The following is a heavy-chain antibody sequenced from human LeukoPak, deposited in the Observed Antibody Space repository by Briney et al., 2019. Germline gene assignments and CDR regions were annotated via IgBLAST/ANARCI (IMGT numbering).Heavy chain of an antibody. CDR1: GGSISSYY. J-gene: IGHJ6*02. Sequence: SETLSLTCTVSGGSISSYYWSWIRQPPGKGLEWIGYVYYSGGTNYNPSLKSRVTISVDTSKNQFSLKLSSVTAADTAVYYCARVQHPYYYYGMDVWGQGTTVTVSS. CDR2: VYYSGGT. V-gene: IGHV4-59*01. D-gene: IGHD3-10*01. CDR3: ARVQHPYYYYGMDV.